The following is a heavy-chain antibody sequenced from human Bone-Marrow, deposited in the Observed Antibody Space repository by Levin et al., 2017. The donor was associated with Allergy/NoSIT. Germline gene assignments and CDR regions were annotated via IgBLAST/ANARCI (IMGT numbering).Heavy chain of an antibody. CDR3: ARGWYFLDY. D-gene: IGHD6-13*01. V-gene: IGHV3-74*01. J-gene: IGHJ4*02. Sequence: QAGGSLRLSCAASGFSFSTYWMHWVRQVPGKGLVWVSHINMGGTSTTYADSVEGRFTISRDNAKKTLYLQMNSLRAEDTAVYYCARGWYFLDYWGQGTLVTVSS. CDR2: INMGGTST. CDR1: GFSFSTYW.